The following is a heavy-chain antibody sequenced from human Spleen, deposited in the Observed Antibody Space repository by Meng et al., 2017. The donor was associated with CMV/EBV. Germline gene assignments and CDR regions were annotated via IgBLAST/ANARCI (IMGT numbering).Heavy chain of an antibody. D-gene: IGHD6-13*01. CDR3: ARVPVAGAGKADY. J-gene: IGHJ4*02. CDR2: FSSGSNYI. V-gene: IGHV3-21*01. CDR1: GFTFSTHT. Sequence: GESLKISCAASGFTFSTHTMIWVRQAPGKGLEWVSSFSSGSNYIYYIDSVKGRFTISRDNAKSSVFLQMNSLRAEDTAVYYCARVPVAGAGKADYWGQGTLVTVSS.